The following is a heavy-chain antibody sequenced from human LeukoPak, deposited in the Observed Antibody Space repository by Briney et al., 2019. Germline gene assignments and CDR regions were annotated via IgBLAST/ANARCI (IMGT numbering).Heavy chain of an antibody. CDR1: GYTFTGYY. CDR3: AREGLYSSSSDFDY. CDR2: LNPKTGNT. Sequence: ASVKVSCKASGYTFTGYYVHWVRQAPGQGIQWMGYLNPKTGNTKYAQKLLDRVTITRDASISTVYMELRGLRYDDTAVYYCAREGLYSSSSDFDYWGQGTLVTVSS. V-gene: IGHV1-2*02. J-gene: IGHJ4*02. D-gene: IGHD6-13*01.